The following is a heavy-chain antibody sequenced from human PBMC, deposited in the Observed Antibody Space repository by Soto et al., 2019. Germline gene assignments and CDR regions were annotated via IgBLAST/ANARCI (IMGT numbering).Heavy chain of an antibody. CDR1: GYTFTSCY. CDR3: ARARYCSGGSCYFFDY. J-gene: IGHJ4*02. Sequence: GASVKVSCKASGYTFTSCYMRWVRQAPGQGLEWMGIINPSGGSTSYAQKFQGRVTMTRDTSTSTVYMELSSLRSEDTAVYYCARARYCSGGSCYFFDYWGQGTLVTVSS. D-gene: IGHD2-15*01. V-gene: IGHV1-46*01. CDR2: INPSGGST.